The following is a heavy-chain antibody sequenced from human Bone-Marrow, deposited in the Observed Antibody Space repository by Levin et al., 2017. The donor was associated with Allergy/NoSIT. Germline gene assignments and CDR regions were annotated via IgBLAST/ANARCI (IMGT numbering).Heavy chain of an antibody. V-gene: IGHV4-30-4*01. D-gene: IGHD2-15*01. J-gene: IGHJ5*02. CDR2: IYFSGST. CDR1: GVSITTDNLY. CDR3: VRDLECSGVGCYSPKPPWFDP. Sequence: SETLSLTCTVSGVSITTDNLYWSWIRQPPGKGLEWIGYIYFSGSTYYNPSLKSRVSISVDTSRNQFSLKLSSVTAADTAVYYCVRDLECSGVGCYSPKPPWFDPWGQGILVTVSS.